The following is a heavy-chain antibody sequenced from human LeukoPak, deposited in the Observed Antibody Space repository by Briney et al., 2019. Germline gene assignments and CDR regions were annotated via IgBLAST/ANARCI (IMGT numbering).Heavy chain of an antibody. V-gene: IGHV3-15*01. Sequence: PGGSLRLSCAASGFTFSNAWMSWVRQAPGKGLEWVGRIKSKTGGGTTDYAAPVKGRFTISRDDSKNTLYLQMNSLKTEDTAVYYCTTEDIVVVPAASDNWFDPWGQGTLVTVSS. CDR1: GFTFSNAW. D-gene: IGHD2-2*01. J-gene: IGHJ5*02. CDR3: TTEDIVVVPAASDNWFDP. CDR2: IKSKTGGGTT.